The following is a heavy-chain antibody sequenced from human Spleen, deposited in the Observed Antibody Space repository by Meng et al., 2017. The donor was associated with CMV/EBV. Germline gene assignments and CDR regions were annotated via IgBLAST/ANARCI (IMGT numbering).Heavy chain of an antibody. J-gene: IGHJ3*02. CDR2: ISSSSSYI. Sequence: GESLKISCAASGFTFSSYSMNWVRQAPGKGLEWVSSISSSSSYIYYADSVKGRFTISRDNAKNSLYLQMNSPRVEDTGVYYCARDDGFIRGQGTRVTVSS. D-gene: IGHD3-10*01. V-gene: IGHV3-21*01. CDR1: GFTFSSYS. CDR3: ARDDGFI.